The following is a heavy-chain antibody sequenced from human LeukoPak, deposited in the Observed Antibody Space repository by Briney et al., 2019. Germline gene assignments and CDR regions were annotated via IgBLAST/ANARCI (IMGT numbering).Heavy chain of an antibody. J-gene: IGHJ1*01. Sequence: GGSLRLSWAASGFTFKNYALHWVRQAPGKGLEWVAVISYDGSNKYYADSVKGRFTISRDNSKNTLYLQMNSLRSEDTAVYYCATYSSLNRREFQYWGQGTLLTVSS. D-gene: IGHD3-22*01. CDR1: GFTFKNYA. CDR3: ATYSSLNRREFQY. V-gene: IGHV3-30*04. CDR2: ISYDGSNK.